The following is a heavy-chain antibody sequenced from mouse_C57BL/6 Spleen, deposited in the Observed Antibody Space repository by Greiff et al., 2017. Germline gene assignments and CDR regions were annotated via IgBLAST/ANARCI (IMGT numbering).Heavy chain of an antibody. CDR3: ARNWDRGYFDY. CDR2: INYDGSST. J-gene: IGHJ2*01. V-gene: IGHV5-16*01. Sequence: EVHLVESEGGLVQPGSSMKLSCTASGFTFSDYYMAWVRQVPEKGLEWVANINYDGSSTYYLDSLKSRFIISRDNAKNILYLQMSSLKSEDTATYYCARNWDRGYFDYWGQGTTLTVSS. D-gene: IGHD3-3*01. CDR1: GFTFSDYY.